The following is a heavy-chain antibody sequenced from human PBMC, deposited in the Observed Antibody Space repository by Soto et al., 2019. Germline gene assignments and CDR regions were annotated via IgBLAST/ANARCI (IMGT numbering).Heavy chain of an antibody. CDR1: GFTFRTYA. D-gene: IGHD3-10*01. V-gene: IGHV3-23*01. J-gene: IGHJ4*02. CDR2: MSGGGGGT. CDR3: AKDGWAGHGAGSHYNVHFDQ. Sequence: GGSLRLSCAASGFTFRTYAMSWVRQAPGKGLEWVSAMSGGGGGTFYADSVKGRFTISRDNSKNTLYLQMNSLRAEDTAVYYCAKDGWAGHGAGSHYNVHFDQWGQGTLVTVSS.